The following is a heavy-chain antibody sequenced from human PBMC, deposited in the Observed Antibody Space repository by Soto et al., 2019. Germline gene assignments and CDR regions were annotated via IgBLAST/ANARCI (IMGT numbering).Heavy chain of an antibody. V-gene: IGHV4-31*03. CDR3: ARVLDYDFWSGPLAFDY. D-gene: IGHD3-3*01. CDR1: GGSISSGGYY. J-gene: IGHJ4*02. Sequence: PSETLSLTCTVSGGSISSGGYYWSWIRQHPGKGLEWIGYIYYSGSTYYNPSLKSRVTISVDTSKNQFSLKLSSVTAADTAAYYCARVLDYDFWSGPLAFDYWGQGTLVTVSS. CDR2: IYYSGST.